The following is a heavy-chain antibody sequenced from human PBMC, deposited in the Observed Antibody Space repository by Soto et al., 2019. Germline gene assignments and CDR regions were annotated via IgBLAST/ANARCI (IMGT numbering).Heavy chain of an antibody. CDR3: ARQRGRGGFDI. V-gene: IGHV1-69*01. Sequence: QVQLVQSGAEVKKPGSSVKVSCKASGGTFSSYAISWVRQAPGQGLEWMGGIIPIFGTANYAQKFQGRVTITGGESKGTGYMEVSSLRSGDTAVYYWARQRGRGGFDIWGQGTMVTVSS. D-gene: IGHD3-10*01. CDR1: GGTFSSYA. J-gene: IGHJ3*02. CDR2: IIPIFGTA.